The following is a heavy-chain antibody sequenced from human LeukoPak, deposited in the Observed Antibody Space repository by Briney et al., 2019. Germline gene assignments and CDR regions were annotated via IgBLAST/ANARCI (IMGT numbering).Heavy chain of an antibody. D-gene: IGHD1-26*01. V-gene: IGHV4-39*02. CDR1: GVSISGSGGS. CDR2: IYYSGSA. CDR3: ARGGASFDY. J-gene: IGHJ4*02. Sequence: SETLSLTCNVSGVSISGSGGSWGWIRQPPGKALEWVGTIYYSGSAVYNPSLNGRVTISFDTSKNHVSLRVSSVTAADTAVYYCARGGASFDYWGQGTLVTVSS.